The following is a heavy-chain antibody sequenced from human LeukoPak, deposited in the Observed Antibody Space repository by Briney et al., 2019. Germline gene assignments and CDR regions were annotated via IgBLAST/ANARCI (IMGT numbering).Heavy chain of an antibody. D-gene: IGHD5-18*01. CDR3: ARVGYSYGRYWYFDL. CDR1: GYSISSGYY. V-gene: IGHV4-38-2*01. Sequence: SETLSLTCAVSGYSISSGYYWGWLRQHPGKGLEWIGSIYHSGSTYYNPSLKSRVTISVDTSKNQFSLKLSSVTAADTAVYYCARVGYSYGRYWYFDLWGRGTLVTVSS. J-gene: IGHJ2*01. CDR2: IYHSGST.